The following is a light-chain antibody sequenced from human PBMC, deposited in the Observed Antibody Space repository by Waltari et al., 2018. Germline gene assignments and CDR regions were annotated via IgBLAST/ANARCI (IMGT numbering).Light chain of an antibody. V-gene: IGKV1-5*01. Sequence: DIQMTQSPSTLSASIGDRVTITCRASQSLSSWLAWYQQSPGKAPKTLVYDASTLQSGVPSRFSGSGSGTEFTLTISSLQPEDFATYYCQHYTRYSITFGQGTRLEIK. CDR3: QHYTRYSIT. J-gene: IGKJ5*01. CDR1: QSLSSW. CDR2: DAS.